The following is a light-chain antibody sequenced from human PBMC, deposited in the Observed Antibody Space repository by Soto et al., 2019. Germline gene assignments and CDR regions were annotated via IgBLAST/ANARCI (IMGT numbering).Light chain of an antibody. CDR3: SSYTSSLYV. CDR1: SSDIGAYNY. CDR2: EVS. J-gene: IGLJ1*01. Sequence: QSVLTQPASVSGSPGQSITISCTGTSSDIGAYNYVSWYQHHPGKAPKLIIFEVSNRPSGVSNRFSGSKSGNTASLTISGLQAEDEADYYCSSYTSSLYVFGTGTKLTVL. V-gene: IGLV2-14*01.